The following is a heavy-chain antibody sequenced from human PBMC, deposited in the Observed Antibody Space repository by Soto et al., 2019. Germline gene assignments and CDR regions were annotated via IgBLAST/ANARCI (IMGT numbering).Heavy chain of an antibody. CDR3: ARMLRGSSFDFYHYIDV. D-gene: IGHD3-10*01. CDR1: GYTFTSHG. V-gene: IGHV1-18*01. CDR2: ISASNGDT. Sequence: QVQLVQSGPEVKKPGASVKVSCKASGYTFTSHGVSWVRQAPGQGLEWMGWISASNGDTNYAQKLQGRVTVTTDPSTSTAYMELRSLRPEDTAVYYCARMLRGSSFDFYHYIDVWGKGTTVTVSS. J-gene: IGHJ6*03.